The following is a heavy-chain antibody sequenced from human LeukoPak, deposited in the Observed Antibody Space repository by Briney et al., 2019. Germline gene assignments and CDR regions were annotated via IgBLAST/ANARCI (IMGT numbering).Heavy chain of an antibody. CDR2: IGRSVTTI. J-gene: IGHJ3*02. CDR3: ASETSTGKFNALDI. V-gene: IGHV3-48*03. D-gene: IGHD1-14*01. CDR1: GFMFSDHE. Sequence: PGGSLRLSCAASGFMFSDHEMNWVRQAPGKGLEWISYIGRSVTTISYSDSVKGRFAIYRDNAKNSLYLQMNSLGAEDTALYFCASETSTGKFNALDIWGQGTMVTVSS.